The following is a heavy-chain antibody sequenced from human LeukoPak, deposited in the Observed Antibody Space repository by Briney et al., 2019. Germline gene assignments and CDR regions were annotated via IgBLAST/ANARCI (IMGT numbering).Heavy chain of an antibody. V-gene: IGHV4-59*12. D-gene: IGHD3-22*01. CDR1: GGSISSYY. CDR2: IYYSGST. J-gene: IGHJ5*02. Sequence: PSETLPLTCTVSGGSISSYYWSWIRQPPGKGLEWIGYIYYSGSTNYNPSLKSRVTISVDTSKNQFSLKLSSVTAADTAVYYCARVEAYDSSPWGQGTLVTVSS. CDR3: ARVEAYDSSP.